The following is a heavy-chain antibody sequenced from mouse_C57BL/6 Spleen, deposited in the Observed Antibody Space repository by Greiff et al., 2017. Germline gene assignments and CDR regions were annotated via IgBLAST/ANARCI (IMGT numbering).Heavy chain of an antibody. V-gene: IGHV1-80*01. CDR3: ARDYGSHYARDY. D-gene: IGHD1-1*01. CDR2: IYPGDGDT. Sequence: QVQLKQSGAELVKPGASVKISCKASGYAFSSYWMNWVKQRPGRGLEWIGQIYPGDGDTNYNGKFKGKATLTADKSSSTAYMQLSSLTSEDSAVYCCARDYGSHYARDYWGQGTSVTVSS. J-gene: IGHJ4*01. CDR1: GYAFSSYW.